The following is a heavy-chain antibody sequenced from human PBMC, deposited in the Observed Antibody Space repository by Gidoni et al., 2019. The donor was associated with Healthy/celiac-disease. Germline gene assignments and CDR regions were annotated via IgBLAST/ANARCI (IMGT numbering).Heavy chain of an antibody. CDR2: IYTRGST. V-gene: IGHV4-61*02. D-gene: IGHD5-18*01. CDR1: GGSISSGSYY. J-gene: IGHJ4*02. Sequence: QVQLQESGPGLVQPSQTLSLTCTVSGGSISSGSYYWSWIRQPAGKGLEWIGRIYTRGSTNYNPSRKSRVTISVDTSKNQFSLKLSSVTAADTAVYYCAREGGYSYGGYWGQGTLVTVSS. CDR3: AREGGYSYGGY.